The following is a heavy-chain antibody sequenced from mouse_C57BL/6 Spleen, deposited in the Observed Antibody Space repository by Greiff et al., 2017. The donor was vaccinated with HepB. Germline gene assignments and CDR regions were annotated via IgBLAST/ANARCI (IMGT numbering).Heavy chain of an antibody. CDR1: GYTFTDYN. CDR2: INPNNGGT. CDR3: ARYYDGYPFAY. J-gene: IGHJ3*01. D-gene: IGHD2-3*01. V-gene: IGHV1-18*01. Sequence: EVHLVESGPELVKPGASVKIPCKASGYTFTDYNMDWVKQSHGKSLEWIGDINPNNGGTIYNQKFKGKATLTVDKSSSTAYMELRSLTSEDTAVYYCARYYDGYPFAYWGQGTLVTVSA.